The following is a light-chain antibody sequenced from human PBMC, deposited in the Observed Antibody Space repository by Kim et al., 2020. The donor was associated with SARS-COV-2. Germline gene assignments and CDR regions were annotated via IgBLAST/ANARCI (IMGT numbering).Light chain of an antibody. CDR1: KLGEKY. CDR3: QAWDSSIL. V-gene: IGLV3-1*01. CDR2: LDS. Sequence: SYELTQPPSVSVSPGQTASITCSGDKLGEKYASWYQQKPGPSPVVVIYLDSKRPSGIPERFSGSNSGNTATLTISGTQAMDEADYYCQAWDSSILFGGGTQLTVL. J-gene: IGLJ2*01.